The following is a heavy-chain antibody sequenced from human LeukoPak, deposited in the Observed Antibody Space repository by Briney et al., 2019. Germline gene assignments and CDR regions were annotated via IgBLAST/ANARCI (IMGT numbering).Heavy chain of an antibody. CDR2: ISYDGSNK. J-gene: IGHJ4*02. V-gene: IGHV3-30*18. CDR3: AKGGSPYYFDY. Sequence: GGSLRLSCAASGFTFSSYGMHWVSQAPGKGLEWVAVISYDGSNKYYADSVKGRFTISRDNSKNTLYLQMNSLRAEDTAVYYCAKGGSPYYFDYWGQGTLVTVSS. D-gene: IGHD3-16*01. CDR1: GFTFSSYG.